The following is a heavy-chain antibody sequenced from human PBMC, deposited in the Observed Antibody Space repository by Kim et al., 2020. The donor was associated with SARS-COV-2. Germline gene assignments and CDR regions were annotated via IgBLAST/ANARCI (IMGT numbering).Heavy chain of an antibody. J-gene: IGHJ4*02. CDR1: GGSISSGGYY. CDR3: ARGTRDYYDSSGGSYYFDY. Sequence: SETLSPTCTVSGGSISSGGYYWSWIRQHPGKGLEWIGYIYYSGSTYYNPSLKSRVTISVDTSKNQFSLKLSSVTAADTAVYYCARGTRDYYDSSGGSYYFDYWGQGTLVTVSS. V-gene: IGHV4-31*03. D-gene: IGHD3-22*01. CDR2: IYYSGST.